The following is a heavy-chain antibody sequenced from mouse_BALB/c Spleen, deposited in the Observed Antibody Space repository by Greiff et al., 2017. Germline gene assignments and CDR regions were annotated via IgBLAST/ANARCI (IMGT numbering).Heavy chain of an antibody. CDR3: ARLWPTWDEY. Sequence: VMLVESGAELAKPGASVKMSCKASGYTFTSYWMHWVKQRPGQGLEWIGYINPSTGYTEYNQKFKDKATLTADKSSSTAYMQLSSLTSEDSAVYYCARLWPTWDEYWGQGTTLTVSS. V-gene: IGHV1-7*01. D-gene: IGHD4-1*01. CDR1: GYTFTSYW. J-gene: IGHJ2*01. CDR2: INPSTGYT.